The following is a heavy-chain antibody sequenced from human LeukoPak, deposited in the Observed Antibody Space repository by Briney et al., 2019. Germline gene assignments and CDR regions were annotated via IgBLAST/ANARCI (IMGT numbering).Heavy chain of an antibody. D-gene: IGHD3-22*01. Sequence: SETLSLTCTVSGGSISSGDYYWSWIRQPPGKGLEWIAYMYYSGSTYYNPSLKSRVIMSADTSKNQLSLKLSPVTAADTAVYYCARPYYYDSRIDPWGQGILVTVSS. V-gene: IGHV4-30-4*01. CDR2: MYYSGST. CDR3: ARPYYYDSRIDP. CDR1: GGSISSGDYY. J-gene: IGHJ5*02.